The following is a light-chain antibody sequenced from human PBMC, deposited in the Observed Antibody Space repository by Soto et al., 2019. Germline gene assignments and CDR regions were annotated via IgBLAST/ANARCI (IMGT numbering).Light chain of an antibody. J-gene: IGKJ1*01. Sequence: DIQMTQSPSTLSASVGDRVTITCRASQSISSWLAWYQQKPGKAPKLLIYKASSLERGIPSRFSGSESGTEFTLTISSMQPDDFATYYFQQYNSYSTFGQGTKVEI. V-gene: IGKV1-5*03. CDR1: QSISSW. CDR2: KAS. CDR3: QQYNSYST.